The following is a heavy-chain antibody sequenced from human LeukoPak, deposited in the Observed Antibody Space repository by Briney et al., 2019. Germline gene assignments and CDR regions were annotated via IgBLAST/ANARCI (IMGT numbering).Heavy chain of an antibody. D-gene: IGHD5-18*01. Sequence: PGGSLRLSCAASGFTFSNYWMTWVRQAPGKGLEWVANIKRDGSKTSYVDSVRGRFTISRDNAKNSLYLQMNSLRADDTAVYYCARMNTAMVNGLNYYYYMDVWGKGTTVTISS. CDR2: IKRDGSKT. CDR1: GFTFSNYW. CDR3: ARMNTAMVNGLNYYYYMDV. V-gene: IGHV3-7*01. J-gene: IGHJ6*03.